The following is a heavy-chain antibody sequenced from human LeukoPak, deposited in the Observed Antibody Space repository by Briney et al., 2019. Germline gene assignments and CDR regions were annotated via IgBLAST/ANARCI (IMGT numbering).Heavy chain of an antibody. D-gene: IGHD6-19*01. CDR3: ARATRYSSGWSRYYFDY. CDR1: GGSFSGYY. Sequence: NPSGTLSLTCAVYGGSFSGYYWSWIRQPPGKGLEWVGEINHSGSTNYNPSLKSRVTISVDTSKNQFSLKLSSVTAADTAVYYCARATRYSSGWSRYYFDYWGQGTLVTVSS. J-gene: IGHJ4*02. V-gene: IGHV4-34*01. CDR2: INHSGST.